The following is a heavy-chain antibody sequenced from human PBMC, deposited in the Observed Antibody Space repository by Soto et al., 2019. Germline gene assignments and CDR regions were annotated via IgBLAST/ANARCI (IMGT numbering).Heavy chain of an antibody. D-gene: IGHD6-13*01. CDR2: INPSGGST. J-gene: IGHJ6*02. CDR1: GYTFTSYY. CDR3: ARDQGGTGQQLPRPYYYGIDD. Sequence: ASVKVSCSASGYTFTSYYWHWVRQAPGQGREWMGIINPSGGSTSYAQKFQGRVTMTRDTSTSTVYMELSSLRSEDTAVYYCARDQGGTGQQLPRPYYYGIDDWGQGTLVTVSS. V-gene: IGHV1-46*01.